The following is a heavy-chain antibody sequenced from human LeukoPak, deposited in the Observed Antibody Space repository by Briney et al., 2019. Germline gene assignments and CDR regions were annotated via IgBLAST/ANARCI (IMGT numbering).Heavy chain of an antibody. D-gene: IGHD2-21*01. J-gene: IGHJ4*02. CDR2: ISGSGGST. Sequence: PGASLRLSCAASGFTFRSYGMSWVRQAPGKGPEWVSGISGSGGSTYYADSVKGRFTISRDNSKNTLYLQMNSLRAEDTAVYYCARDVVGLGYSDYWGQGTLVTVSS. CDR3: ARDVVGLGYSDY. CDR1: GFTFRSYG. V-gene: IGHV3-23*01.